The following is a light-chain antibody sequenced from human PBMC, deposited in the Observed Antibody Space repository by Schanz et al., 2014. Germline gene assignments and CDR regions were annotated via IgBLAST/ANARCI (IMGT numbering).Light chain of an antibody. CDR2: DAS. V-gene: IGKV1-5*01. CDR1: QSISTW. Sequence: DIQMTQSPSTLSASVGDRVTITCRASQSISTWLAWYKQRPGKAPNLLIFDASNLESGVPSRFSGSGSGTEFTLTISSLQPDDFATYYCQHYHSYPWTFGQGTKVEIK. J-gene: IGKJ1*01. CDR3: QHYHSYPWT.